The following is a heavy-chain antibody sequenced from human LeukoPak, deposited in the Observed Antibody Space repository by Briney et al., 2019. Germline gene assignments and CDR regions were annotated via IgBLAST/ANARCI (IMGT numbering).Heavy chain of an antibody. CDR3: ARDRVVVPAAFDY. CDR1: GYTLTELS. Sequence: ASVKVSCKASGYTLTELSMHWVRQTPGKGLEWMGGFDPEEGETVFAQKFQGRVTMTEDTSTDTAYMELSRLRSDDTAVYYCARDRVVVPAAFDYWGQGTLVTVSS. J-gene: IGHJ4*02. V-gene: IGHV1-24*01. D-gene: IGHD2-2*01. CDR2: FDPEEGET.